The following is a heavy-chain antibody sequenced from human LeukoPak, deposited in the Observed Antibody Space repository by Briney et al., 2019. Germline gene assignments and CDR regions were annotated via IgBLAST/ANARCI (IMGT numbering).Heavy chain of an antibody. J-gene: IGHJ4*02. CDR1: GFTFSSYA. V-gene: IGHV3-21*01. Sequence: PGGSLRLSCAASGFTFSSYAMSWVRQAPGKGLEWVSSISSSSSYIYYADSVKGRFTISRDNAENSLYLQMNSLRAEDTAVYYCARGSGSYGLWDYWGQGTLVTVSS. CDR2: ISSSSSYI. CDR3: ARGSGSYGLWDY. D-gene: IGHD1-26*01.